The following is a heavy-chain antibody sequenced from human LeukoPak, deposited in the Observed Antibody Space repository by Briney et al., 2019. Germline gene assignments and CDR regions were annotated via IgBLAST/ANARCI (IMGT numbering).Heavy chain of an antibody. CDR2: IYHSGNT. Sequence: PSETLSLTCSVSGGSMSSYYWSWIRQSPGKGLEWIGYIYHSGNTYYNPSLKSRVTISVDTSKNQFSLKLNSVTAADTAVYYCARAGYGDSDFDYWGQGTLVTVSS. CDR1: GGSMSSYY. V-gene: IGHV4-59*08. J-gene: IGHJ4*02. D-gene: IGHD4-17*01. CDR3: ARAGYGDSDFDY.